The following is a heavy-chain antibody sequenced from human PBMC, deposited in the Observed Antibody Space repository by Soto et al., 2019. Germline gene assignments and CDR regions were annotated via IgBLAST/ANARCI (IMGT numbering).Heavy chain of an antibody. CDR1: SGSFSGSY. V-gene: IGHV4-34*01. D-gene: IGHD3-10*01. Sequence: QVQLQQWGAGLLKPSETLSLTCAVYSGSFSGSYWSWIRQPPGKGLEWIGEIYYSGSTNYNPSLKSRVTISVDTSKIQFSLKLSSVTAADTAVYYCAKGGGSLWSWGQGTLVTVSS. J-gene: IGHJ5*02. CDR2: IYYSGST. CDR3: AKGGGSLWS.